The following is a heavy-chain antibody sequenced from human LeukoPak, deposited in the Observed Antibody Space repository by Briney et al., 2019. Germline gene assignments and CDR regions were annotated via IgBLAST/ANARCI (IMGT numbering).Heavy chain of an antibody. J-gene: IGHJ4*02. CDR1: GYTLTQLS. D-gene: IGHD5/OR15-5a*01. Sequence: ASVKVSCKVSGYTLTQLSMHWVRQAPGKGLEWMGGFDPKDGETNYAQKFHGRVTMTQDTSTVTAYMELSSLRSDDKAVDYCAIGGCDTGKSTFTYWGQGTLVTVSS. V-gene: IGHV1-24*01. CDR3: AIGGCDTGKSTFTY. CDR2: FDPKDGET.